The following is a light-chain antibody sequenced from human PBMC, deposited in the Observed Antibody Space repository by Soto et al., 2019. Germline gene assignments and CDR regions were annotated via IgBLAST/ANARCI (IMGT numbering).Light chain of an antibody. CDR3: QTWGTGIVV. Sequence: QPVLTQSPSASASLGASVKLTCTLSSGHSSYAITWHQQQPEKGPRYLMKVNSDGSHTKGDGIPDRFSGSSSGAERYLTISRLQSEDEADYYCQTWGTGIVVFGGGTQLTVL. V-gene: IGLV4-69*01. CDR2: VNSDGSH. CDR1: SGHSSYA. J-gene: IGLJ3*02.